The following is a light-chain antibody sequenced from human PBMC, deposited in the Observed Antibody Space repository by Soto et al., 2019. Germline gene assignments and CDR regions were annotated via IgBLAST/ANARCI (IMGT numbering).Light chain of an antibody. V-gene: IGKV3-15*01. J-gene: IGKJ1*01. CDR1: QSVSSSY. Sequence: EIVLTQSPGTVSLSPGERATLSCRASQSVSSSYLAWYQQKPGQAPRLLIYGASTRATGIPARFSGSGSGTEFTLTINSLQSEDFAVYHCQQYDKWPQTFGQGTKVDIK. CDR2: GAS. CDR3: QQYDKWPQT.